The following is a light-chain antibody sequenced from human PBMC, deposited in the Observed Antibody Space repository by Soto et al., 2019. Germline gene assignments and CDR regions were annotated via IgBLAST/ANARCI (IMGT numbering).Light chain of an antibody. Sequence: EIVLTQSPATLSLSPGERATLSCRASQSVSSYLAWFQQKPGQAPRLLIYDASNRATGIPARFSGFGSGTDFTLTISRLEPEDFAVYFCQQYGSSPITFGQGTRLEI. CDR3: QQYGSSPIT. V-gene: IGKV3-20*01. CDR1: QSVSSY. CDR2: DAS. J-gene: IGKJ5*01.